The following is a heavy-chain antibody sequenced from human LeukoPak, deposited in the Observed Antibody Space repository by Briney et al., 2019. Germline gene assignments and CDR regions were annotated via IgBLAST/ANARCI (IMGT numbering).Heavy chain of an antibody. V-gene: IGHV3-23*01. CDR1: GFTFSSYA. CDR3: AKVAGYSSSHFDY. CDR2: ISGSGGST. J-gene: IGHJ4*02. D-gene: IGHD6-13*01. Sequence: PGGSLRLSCAASGFTFSSYAMSWVGQAPGRGLEWVSAISGSGGSTYYADSVKGRFTISRDNSKNTLYLQMNSLRAEDTAVYYCAKVAGYSSSHFDYWGQGTLVTVSS.